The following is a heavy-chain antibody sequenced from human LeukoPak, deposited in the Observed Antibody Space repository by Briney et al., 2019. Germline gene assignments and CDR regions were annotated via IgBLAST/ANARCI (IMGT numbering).Heavy chain of an antibody. CDR1: GGSFNGYY. V-gene: IGHV4-34*01. D-gene: IGHD3-3*01. Sequence: SETLSLTCAVYGGSFNGYYWSWIRQPPGKGLEWIGEINHSGSTNYNPSLKSRVTISVDTSKNQFSLKLSSVTAADTAVYYCASFLYYDFWSGYSKGAFDIWGQGTMVTVSS. CDR3: ASFLYYDFWSGYSKGAFDI. CDR2: INHSGST. J-gene: IGHJ3*02.